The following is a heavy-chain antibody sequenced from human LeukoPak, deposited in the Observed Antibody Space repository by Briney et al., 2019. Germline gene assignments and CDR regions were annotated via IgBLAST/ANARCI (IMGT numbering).Heavy chain of an antibody. CDR3: APRLASRTIYGMDV. V-gene: IGHV3-23*01. Sequence: GGSLRLSCAASGFTFSSYAMSWVRQAPGKGLEWVSGISGSGSSTYYADSVKGRFTISRDNSKNTLYLQMNSMRAEDTAVYYCAPRLASRTIYGMDVWGQGTTVTVSS. CDR2: ISGSGSST. D-gene: IGHD3-3*01. CDR1: GFTFSSYA. J-gene: IGHJ6*02.